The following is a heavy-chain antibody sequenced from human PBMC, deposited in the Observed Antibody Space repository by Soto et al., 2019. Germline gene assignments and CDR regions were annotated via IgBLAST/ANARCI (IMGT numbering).Heavy chain of an antibody. Sequence: SETLSLTCAVYGGSFSGYYWSWIRQPPGKGLEWIGEINHSGSTNYNPSLKSRVTISVDTSKNQFSLKLSSVTAADTAVYYCARGEGSRKQNPGIAAAGQNPYYFDYWGQGTLVTVSS. CDR1: GGSFSGYY. J-gene: IGHJ4*02. D-gene: IGHD6-13*01. CDR3: ARGEGSRKQNPGIAAAGQNPYYFDY. CDR2: INHSGST. V-gene: IGHV4-34*01.